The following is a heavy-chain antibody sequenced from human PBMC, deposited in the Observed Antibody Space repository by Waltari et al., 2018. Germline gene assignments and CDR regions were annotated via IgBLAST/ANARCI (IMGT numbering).Heavy chain of an antibody. Sequence: QVQLVQSGAEVKKPGSSVKVSCKASGGTFSSYAISWVRQAPGQGLEWMGGIIPFFGTANYAQKFQGRVTITADESTSTAYMELSSLRSEDTAVYYCARGPYCSSTSCYAGPYYNWFDPWGQGTLVTVSS. J-gene: IGHJ5*02. V-gene: IGHV1-69*01. CDR1: GGTFSSYA. CDR3: ARGPYCSSTSCYAGPYYNWFDP. CDR2: IIPFFGTA. D-gene: IGHD2-2*01.